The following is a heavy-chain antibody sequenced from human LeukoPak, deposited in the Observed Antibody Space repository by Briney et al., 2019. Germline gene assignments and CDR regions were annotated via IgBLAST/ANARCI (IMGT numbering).Heavy chain of an antibody. J-gene: IGHJ4*02. CDR2: IYTNGST. CDR1: GGSISSYY. D-gene: IGHD6-6*01. V-gene: IGHV4-4*07. CDR3: ARVRVAARRYYFDY. Sequence: SETLSLTCTVSGGSISSYYWSWIRQPAGKGLEWIGRIYTNGSTNYNPSLKSRVTMSVDTSKNQFSLKLSSVTAADTAAYYCARVRVAARRYYFDYWGQGTLVTVSS.